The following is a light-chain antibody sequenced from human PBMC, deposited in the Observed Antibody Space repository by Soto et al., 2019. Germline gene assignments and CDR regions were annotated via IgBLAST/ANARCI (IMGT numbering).Light chain of an antibody. CDR1: SSDVGGYNY. V-gene: IGLV2-8*01. Sequence: QSALTQPPSASGSPGQSVTISCTGTSSDVGGYNYVSWYQQHPGKAPKPMIYEVSKRPSGVPDRFSGSKSGNTASLTVSGLQAEDEADYYCSSYAGSNNFVFGTGTKATV. J-gene: IGLJ1*01. CDR3: SSYAGSNNFV. CDR2: EVS.